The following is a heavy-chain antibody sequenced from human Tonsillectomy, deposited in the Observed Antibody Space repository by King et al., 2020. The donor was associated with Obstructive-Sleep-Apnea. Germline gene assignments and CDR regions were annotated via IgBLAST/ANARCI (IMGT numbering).Heavy chain of an antibody. Sequence: QLQESGPGLVKPSETLSLTCTVSGGSISSSSYYWGWIRQPPGKGLEWIGSIYYSGSTYYNPSLKSRVTISGDSSKNQFSLKLSSVTAADTAVYYCARLPAGTFSSWGQGTLVTVSS. CDR1: GGSISSSSYY. D-gene: IGHD6-13*01. J-gene: IGHJ4*02. V-gene: IGHV4-39*01. CDR3: ARLPAGTFSS. CDR2: IYYSGST.